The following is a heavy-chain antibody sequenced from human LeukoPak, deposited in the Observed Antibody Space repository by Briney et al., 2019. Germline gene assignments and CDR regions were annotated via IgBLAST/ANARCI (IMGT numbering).Heavy chain of an antibody. V-gene: IGHV3-43*01. Sequence: GGSLRLSCAASGFTFDDYTMHWVRQAPGKGLEWVSLISWDGGSTYYADSVKGRFTISRDNSKNSLYLQMNSLRTEDTALYYCAKGATWIQLWFLDYWGQGTLVTVSS. J-gene: IGHJ4*02. D-gene: IGHD5-18*01. CDR1: GFTFDDYT. CDR3: AKGATWIQLWFLDY. CDR2: ISWDGGST.